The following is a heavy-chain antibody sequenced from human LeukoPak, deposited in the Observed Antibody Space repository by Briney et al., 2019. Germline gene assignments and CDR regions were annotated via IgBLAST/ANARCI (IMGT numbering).Heavy chain of an antibody. J-gene: IGHJ4*02. D-gene: IGHD2-15*01. Sequence: GGSLRLSCAASGFSISTYWMTWVRQAPGKGLEWVANIKQDGSEEYYVDSVKGRFTVSRDNAKNSLYLQMNSLRAEDTAVYYCASWVGRDHWGQGTLVTVSS. CDR3: ASWVGRDH. V-gene: IGHV3-7*01. CDR2: IKQDGSEE. CDR1: GFSISTYW.